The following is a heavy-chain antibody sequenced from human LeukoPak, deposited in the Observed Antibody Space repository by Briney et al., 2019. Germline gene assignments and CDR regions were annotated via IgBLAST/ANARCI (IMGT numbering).Heavy chain of an antibody. CDR3: ARARYDMAFDI. CDR2: IYYSGST. V-gene: IGHV4-59*01. J-gene: IGHJ3*02. CDR1: GGSISSYY. Sequence: SETRSLTCTVSGGSISSYYWSWIRQPPGKGLEWIGYIYYSGSTNYNPSLKSRVTISVDTSKNQFSLKLSSVTAADTAVYYCARARYDMAFDIWGQGTMVTVSS. D-gene: IGHD3-22*01.